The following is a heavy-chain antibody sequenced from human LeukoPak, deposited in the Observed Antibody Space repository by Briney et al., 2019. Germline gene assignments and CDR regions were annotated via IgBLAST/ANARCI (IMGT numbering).Heavy chain of an antibody. Sequence: GASVKVSCKASGYTFTSYAMHWVRQAPGQRLEWMGWINAGNGNTKYSQKFQGRVTITRDTSASTAYMELSSLRSEDTAVYYCARELYGYSPRGWYFQHWGQGTLVTVSS. J-gene: IGHJ1*01. V-gene: IGHV1-3*01. CDR1: GYTFTSYA. D-gene: IGHD1-26*01. CDR2: INAGNGNT. CDR3: ARELYGYSPRGWYFQH.